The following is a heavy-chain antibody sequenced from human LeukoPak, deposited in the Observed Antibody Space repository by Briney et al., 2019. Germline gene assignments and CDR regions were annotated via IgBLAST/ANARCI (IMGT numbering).Heavy chain of an antibody. Sequence: PSETLSLTCTVSGGSISSSSYYWGWIRQPPGKGLEWIGSIYYSGSTYYNPSLKRRVTISVDTSKNQFSLKLSSVTAADTAVYYCARRVGASDYWGQGTLVTVSS. CDR1: GGSISSSSYY. J-gene: IGHJ4*02. D-gene: IGHD1-26*01. CDR2: IYYSGST. V-gene: IGHV4-39*01. CDR3: ARRVGASDY.